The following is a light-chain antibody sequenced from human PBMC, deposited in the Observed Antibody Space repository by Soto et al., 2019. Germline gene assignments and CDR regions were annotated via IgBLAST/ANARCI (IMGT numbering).Light chain of an antibody. Sequence: QSVLTQPRSVSVSPGQSVTISCTGSTSDVGAYKFVSWLQHNPGEAPKVMIYDVTQRPSGVPDRFSGTKSGNTASLTISGLQAEDEADYYCCSYAGSYTWVFGSGTKVTVL. J-gene: IGLJ1*01. V-gene: IGLV2-11*01. CDR2: DVT. CDR3: CSYAGSYTWV. CDR1: TSDVGAYKF.